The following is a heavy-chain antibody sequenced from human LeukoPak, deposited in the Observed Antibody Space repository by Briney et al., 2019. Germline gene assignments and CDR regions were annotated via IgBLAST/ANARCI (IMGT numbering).Heavy chain of an antibody. CDR2: IIPIFGTA. Sequence: SVKVSCKASGGTFSSYAISWVRQAPGQGLEWMGGIIPIFGTANYAQKFQGRVTITADKSTSTAYMELSSLRSEDTAVYYCATKTDLTYYYDSSGYYYGFDYWGQGTLVTVSS. J-gene: IGHJ4*02. CDR3: ATKTDLTYYYDSSGYYYGFDY. V-gene: IGHV1-69*06. D-gene: IGHD3-22*01. CDR1: GGTFSSYA.